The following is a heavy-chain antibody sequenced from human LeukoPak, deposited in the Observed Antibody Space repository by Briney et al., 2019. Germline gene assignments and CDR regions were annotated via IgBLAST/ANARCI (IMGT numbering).Heavy chain of an antibody. J-gene: IGHJ4*02. V-gene: IGHV3-23*01. CDR1: EFTFSSYV. CDR2: INYNGVIT. CDR3: AKLGVRLTSTSQDY. D-gene: IGHD3-10*01. Sequence: GGSLRLSCAASEFTFSSYVMYWVRQAPGKGLEWVAAINYNGVITDYADSVRGRFTISRDNSKNTLYLQMNSLRGEDTAVYYCAKLGVRLTSTSQDYWGQGTLVTVSS.